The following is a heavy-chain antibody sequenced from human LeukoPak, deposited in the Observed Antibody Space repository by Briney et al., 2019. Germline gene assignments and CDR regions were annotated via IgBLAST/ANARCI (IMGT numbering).Heavy chain of an antibody. CDR2: ISSSGSTI. D-gene: IGHD3-9*01. V-gene: IGHV3-48*03. Sequence: GGSLRLSCAASGFTFSSYEMNWVRQAPGKGLEWVSYISSSGSTIYYADSVKGRFTISRDNSKNTLYLQMNSLRAEDTAVYYCTKERRRDDILTGSFSDWGQGILVTVSS. J-gene: IGHJ4*02. CDR3: TKERRRDDILTGSFSD. CDR1: GFTFSSYE.